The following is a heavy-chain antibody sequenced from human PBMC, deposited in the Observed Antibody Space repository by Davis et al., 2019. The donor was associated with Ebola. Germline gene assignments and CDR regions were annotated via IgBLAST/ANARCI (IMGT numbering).Heavy chain of an antibody. J-gene: IGHJ4*02. D-gene: IGHD6-19*01. CDR2: IDWDDDK. Sequence: SAPTLVKPTQTLTLTCTFSGFSLSTPGMCVSWIRQPPAKALEWLARIDWDDDKYYSTSLKTRPTISKDTSKNQVVLTMTNMDPVDTATYYCARSLYSSGWCGGNDYWGQGTLVTVSS. V-gene: IGHV2-70*11. CDR1: GFSLSTPGMC. CDR3: ARSLYSSGWCGGNDY.